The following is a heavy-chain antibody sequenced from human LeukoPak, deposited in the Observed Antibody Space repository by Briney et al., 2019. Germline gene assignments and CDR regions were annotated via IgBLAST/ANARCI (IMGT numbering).Heavy chain of an antibody. CDR1: RFTLSNYV. J-gene: IGHJ4*02. D-gene: IGHD5-18*01. CDR3: AKGTWIQLWSLFDS. CDR2: IGGSDGST. Sequence: GGSLRLSCAASRFTLSNYVMIWVHQAPGKGLEWVSGIGGSDGSTYYADSVKGRFTISRDNSKNTLYLQMDSLRAEDTALYYCAKGTWIQLWSLFDSWCQGTLVTVSS. V-gene: IGHV3-23*01.